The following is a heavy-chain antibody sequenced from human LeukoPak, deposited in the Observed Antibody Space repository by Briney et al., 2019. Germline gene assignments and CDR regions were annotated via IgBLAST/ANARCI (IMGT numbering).Heavy chain of an antibody. CDR1: GFTFTNYG. J-gene: IGHJ4*02. Sequence: PGGSLRLSCAASGFTFTNYGMNWVRQAPGKGLEWVSTISASGDITYYADSVKGRFTISRDNSKNALYLQMNTLRLEDAAVYYCAKGHSDSGTGFDCWGQGTLVTVSS. V-gene: IGHV3-23*01. D-gene: IGHD4-17*01. CDR2: ISASGDIT. CDR3: AKGHSDSGTGFDC.